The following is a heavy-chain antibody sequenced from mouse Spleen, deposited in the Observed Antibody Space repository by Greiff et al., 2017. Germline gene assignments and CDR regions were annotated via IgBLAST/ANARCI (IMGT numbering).Heavy chain of an antibody. J-gene: IGHJ2*01. CDR3: AREIYFDY. V-gene: IGHV1-80*01. CDR2: IYPGDGDT. CDR1: SYAFSSYW. Sequence: VQLQQSGAELVRPGSSVKISCKASSYAFSSYWMNWVKQRPGQGLEWIGQIYPGDGDTNYNGKFKGKATLTADKSSSTAYMQLSSLTSEDSAVYFCAREIYFDYWGQGTTLTVSS.